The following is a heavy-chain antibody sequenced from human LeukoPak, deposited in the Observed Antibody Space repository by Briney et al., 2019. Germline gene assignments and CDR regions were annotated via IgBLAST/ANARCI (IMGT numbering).Heavy chain of an antibody. Sequence: SETLSLTCTVSGYSISSGYYWGWIRQPPGKGLEWIGSIYHSGSTYYNPSLKSRVTISVDTSKNQFSLKLSSVTAADTAVYYCARVTYYYDSSGYYGWFDPWGQGTLVTVSS. J-gene: IGHJ5*02. CDR2: IYHSGST. D-gene: IGHD3-22*01. CDR1: GYSISSGYY. CDR3: ARVTYYYDSSGYYGWFDP. V-gene: IGHV4-38-2*02.